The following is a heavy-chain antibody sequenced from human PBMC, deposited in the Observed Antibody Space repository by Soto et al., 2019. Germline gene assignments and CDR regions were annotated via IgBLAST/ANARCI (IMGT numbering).Heavy chain of an antibody. CDR1: GGSLRDYY. D-gene: IGHD2-21*01. CDR2: IFYSGST. CDR3: ARRLSVAAIFDS. V-gene: IGHV4-59*08. Sequence: QVQLQGSGPGLVKPSETLSLTCTVSGGSLRDYYWGWIRQPPGKALEWIGYIFYSGSTNYNPSLKGRVTVSADMSKNQFSLELRSVTAADTAIYYCARRLSVAAIFDSWGQGSPVTVSA. J-gene: IGHJ4*02.